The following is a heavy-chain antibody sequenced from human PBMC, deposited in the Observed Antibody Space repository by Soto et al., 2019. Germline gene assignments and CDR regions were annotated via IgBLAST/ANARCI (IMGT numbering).Heavy chain of an antibody. V-gene: IGHV3-23*01. CDR1: GFTFSTYA. D-gene: IGHD6-13*01. J-gene: IGHJ6*02. CDR2: ISGSGGST. Sequence: GGSLRLSCAASGFTFSTYAMDWVRQAPGKGLEWVSAISGSGGSTYYADSVKGRFTIFRDNSKNTLYLQMNSLRAEDTAVYYCAKARHSSSWPLYYYYGMDVWGQGTTVTVSS. CDR3: AKARHSSSWPLYYYYGMDV.